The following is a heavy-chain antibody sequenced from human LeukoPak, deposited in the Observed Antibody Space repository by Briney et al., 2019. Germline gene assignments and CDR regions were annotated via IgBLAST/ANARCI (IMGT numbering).Heavy chain of an antibody. D-gene: IGHD2-2*01. CDR3: ARDFLVPAAIGYYYYMDV. CDR1: GYTFTSYG. CDR2: ISAYNGNT. V-gene: IGHV1-18*01. J-gene: IGHJ6*03. Sequence: ASVKVSCKASGYTFTSYGISWVRQAPGQGLEWMGWISAYNGNTNYAQKLQGRVTMTADTSTSTAYIELRSLRSDDTAVYYCARDFLVPAAIGYYYYMDVWGKGTTVTVSS.